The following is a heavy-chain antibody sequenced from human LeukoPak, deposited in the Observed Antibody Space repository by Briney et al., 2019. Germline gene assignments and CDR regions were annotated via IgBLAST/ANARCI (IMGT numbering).Heavy chain of an antibody. CDR2: IYYSGSI. J-gene: IGHJ4*02. V-gene: IGHV4-59*01. Sequence: SQTLSLTCTVSGASISSYYWSWIRQPPGKGLEWIGDIYYSGSIKYNPSLKSRVTMSVDTSKNQFSLKLSSVTAADTAIYYCARENPSGYYNRPIDYWGQGTLVTVSS. D-gene: IGHD3-22*01. CDR3: ARENPSGYYNRPIDY. CDR1: GASISSYY.